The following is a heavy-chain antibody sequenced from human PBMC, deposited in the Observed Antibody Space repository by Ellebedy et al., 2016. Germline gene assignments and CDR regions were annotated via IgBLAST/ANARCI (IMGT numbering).Heavy chain of an antibody. CDR3: ARDRIAVAGTFNYYGMDV. Sequence: ASVKVSXXASGYTFTGYYMHWVRQAPGQGLEWMGWINPNSGGTNYAQKFQGWVTMTRDTSISTAYMELSRLRSDDTAVYYCARDRIAVAGTFNYYGMDVWGQGTTVTVSS. V-gene: IGHV1-2*04. D-gene: IGHD6-19*01. CDR1: GYTFTGYY. CDR2: INPNSGGT. J-gene: IGHJ6*02.